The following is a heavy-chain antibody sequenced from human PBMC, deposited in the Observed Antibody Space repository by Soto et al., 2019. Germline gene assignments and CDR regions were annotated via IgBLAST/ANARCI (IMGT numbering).Heavy chain of an antibody. CDR3: AKAGNDCSGGSCYSGYYYYGTDV. J-gene: IGHJ6*02. CDR1: GFTFSSYA. Sequence: GSLRLSCAASGFTFSSYAMSWVRQAPGKGLEWVSAISGSGGSTYYADSVKGRFTISRDNSKNTLYLQMNSLRAEDTAVYYCAKAGNDCSGGSCYSGYYYYGTDVWGQGTTVTVSS. V-gene: IGHV3-23*01. D-gene: IGHD2-15*01. CDR2: ISGSGGST.